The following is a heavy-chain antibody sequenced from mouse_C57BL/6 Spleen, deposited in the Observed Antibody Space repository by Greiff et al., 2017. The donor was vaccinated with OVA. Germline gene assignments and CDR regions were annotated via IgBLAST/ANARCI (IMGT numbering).Heavy chain of an antibody. CDR3: ARGEDYYGSSDY. CDR2: IYPGDGDT. CDR1: GYAFSSYW. D-gene: IGHD1-1*01. J-gene: IGHJ2*01. Sequence: QVQLQQSGAELVKPGASVKISCKASGYAFSSYWMNWVKQRPGKGLEWIGQIYPGDGDTNYNGKFKGKATLTADKSSSTAYMQLSSLTSEDSAVYFCARGEDYYGSSDYWGQGTTLTVSS. V-gene: IGHV1-80*01.